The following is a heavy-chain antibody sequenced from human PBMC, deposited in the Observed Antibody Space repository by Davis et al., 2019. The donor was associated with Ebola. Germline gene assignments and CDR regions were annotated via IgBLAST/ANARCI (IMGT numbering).Heavy chain of an antibody. CDR2: INPNSGGT. CDR3: ARVAAAAGTEVDY. J-gene: IGHJ4*02. V-gene: IGHV1-2*02. Sequence: ASVKVSCKASGYTFTGYYMHWVRQAPGQGLEWMGWINPNSGGTNYAQKFQGRVTMTRDTSISTAYMELSRLRSDDTAVYYCARVAAAAGTEVDYWGQGTLVTVSS. D-gene: IGHD6-13*01. CDR1: GYTFTGYY.